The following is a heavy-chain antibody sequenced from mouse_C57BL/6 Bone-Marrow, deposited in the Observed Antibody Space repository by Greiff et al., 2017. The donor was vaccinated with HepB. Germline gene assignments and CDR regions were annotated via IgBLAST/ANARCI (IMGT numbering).Heavy chain of an antibody. CDR1: GFTFSSYA. CDR2: ISSGGDYI. Sequence: EVKVVESGEGLVKPGGSLKLSCAASGFTFSSYAMSWVRQTPEKRLEWVAYISSGGDYIYYADTVKGRFTISRDNARNTLYLQMSSLKSEDTAMYYCTKHYPAFDYWGQGTTLTVSS. J-gene: IGHJ2*01. CDR3: TKHYPAFDY. D-gene: IGHD1-1*02. V-gene: IGHV5-9-1*02.